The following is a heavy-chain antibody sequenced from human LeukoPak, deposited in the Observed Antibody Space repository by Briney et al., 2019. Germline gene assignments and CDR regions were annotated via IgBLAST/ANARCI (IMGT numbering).Heavy chain of an antibody. CDR1: GGSISSSSYY. Sequence: SETLSLTCTVSGGSISSSSYYWGWIRQPPGKGLEWIGSIYYSGSTYYNPSLKSRVTISVDTSKNQFSLKLSSVTAADTAVYCCARRPYYYDSSGYYYFDYWGQGTLVTVSS. CDR3: ARRPYYYDSSGYYYFDY. D-gene: IGHD3-22*01. V-gene: IGHV4-39*01. J-gene: IGHJ4*02. CDR2: IYYSGST.